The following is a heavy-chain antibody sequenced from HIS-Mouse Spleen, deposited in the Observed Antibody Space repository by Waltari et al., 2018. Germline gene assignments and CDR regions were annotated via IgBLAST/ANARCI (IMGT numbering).Heavy chain of an antibody. V-gene: IGHV3-30*18. CDR3: AKDNSYGYNWFDP. J-gene: IGHJ5*02. CDR2: ISYDGSNK. Sequence: CAASGFTFSSYGMHWVRQAPGKGLEWVAVISYDGSNKYYADSVKGRFTISRDNSKNTLYLQMNSLRAEDTAVYYCAKDNSYGYNWFDPWGQGTLVTVSS. CDR1: GFTFSSYG. D-gene: IGHD5-18*01.